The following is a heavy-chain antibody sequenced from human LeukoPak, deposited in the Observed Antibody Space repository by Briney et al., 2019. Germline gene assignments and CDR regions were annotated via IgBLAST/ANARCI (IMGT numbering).Heavy chain of an antibody. V-gene: IGHV4-38-2*02. CDR2: IYHSGST. D-gene: IGHD3-22*01. J-gene: IGHJ4*02. CDR3: AGNTYYYDSSGYGVPY. CDR1: GYSISSGYY. Sequence: PSETLSLTCTVSGYSISSGYYWSWIRQPPGKGLEWIGYIYHSGSTYYNPSLESRVTISVDRSKNQFSLKLSSVTAADTAVYYCAGNTYYYDSSGYGVPYWGQGTLVTVSS.